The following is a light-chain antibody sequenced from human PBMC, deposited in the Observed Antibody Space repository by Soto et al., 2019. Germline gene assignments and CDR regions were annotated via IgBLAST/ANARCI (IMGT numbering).Light chain of an antibody. V-gene: IGLV2-14*03. J-gene: IGLJ2*01. Sequence: QSALTQPASVSGSPGQTITISCTGAVSEVAGYTYVSWYQQHPGKGPKVIIYDVSNRPLGVSNRFSGSKSGTTASLTISGLQAEDEAEYYCSSFTRIVGLFGGGTKVTVL. CDR3: SSFTRIVGL. CDR1: VSEVAGYTY. CDR2: DVS.